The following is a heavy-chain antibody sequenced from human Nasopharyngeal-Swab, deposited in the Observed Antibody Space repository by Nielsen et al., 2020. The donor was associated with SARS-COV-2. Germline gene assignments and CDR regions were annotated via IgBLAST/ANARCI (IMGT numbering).Heavy chain of an antibody. CDR3: ARAGKPKPRLPILYSGSYHDKKYSFDYFDD. D-gene: IGHD1-26*01. J-gene: IGHJ4*02. V-gene: IGHV4-59*01. CDR2: IYYSGST. CDR1: GGSISSYY. Sequence: SETLFLTCTVSGGSISSYYWSWIRQPPGKGLEWIGYIYYSGSTNYNPSLKGRVTISVDTSKNKFSLKLSSVTAADTAVYYCARAGKPKPRLPILYSGSYHDKKYSFDYFDDWGQGTLVTVSS.